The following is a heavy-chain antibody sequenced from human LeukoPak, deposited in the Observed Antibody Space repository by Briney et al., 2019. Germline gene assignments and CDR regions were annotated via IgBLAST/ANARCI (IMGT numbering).Heavy chain of an antibody. J-gene: IGHJ4*02. Sequence: PGGSLRLSCAASGFTFSSYAMSWVRQAPGKGLEWVSYISGSSGSTYYADSVKGRFTISRDNSMNTLYLQMSSLRAEDTAIYYCAKDLAPYYDFWGGLGFDYWGRGTLVTVSS. CDR3: AKDLAPYYDFWGGLGFDY. CDR2: ISGSSGST. D-gene: IGHD3-3*01. V-gene: IGHV3-23*01. CDR1: GFTFSSYA.